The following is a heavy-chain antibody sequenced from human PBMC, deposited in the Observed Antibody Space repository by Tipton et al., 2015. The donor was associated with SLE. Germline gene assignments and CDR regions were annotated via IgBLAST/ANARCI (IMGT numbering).Heavy chain of an antibody. CDR1: GGSFGSGDYY. D-gene: IGHD2-21*01. CDR3: ARGNCGIGCSGFNWCDP. J-gene: IGHJ5*02. CDR2: IYTNGNT. V-gene: IGHV4-61*02. Sequence: TLSLTCTVSGGSFGSGDYYWTWIRQPAGKGLEWIGRIYTNGNTNYNSSLQSRVTISLDTSNNQFSLHLSPVTAADTAVYYCARGNCGIGCSGFNWCDPWGQGTLVTVSS.